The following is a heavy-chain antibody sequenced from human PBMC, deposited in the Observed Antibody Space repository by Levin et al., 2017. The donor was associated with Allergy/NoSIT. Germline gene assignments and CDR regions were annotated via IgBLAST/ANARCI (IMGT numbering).Heavy chain of an antibody. V-gene: IGHV3-7*01. CDR2: IKQNGNEK. D-gene: IGHD5-12*01. Sequence: GGSLRLSCAASGFTFSNYWMSWVRQAPGKGLEWVANIKQNGNEKYYVDSVKGRFTISRDNAKNSLYLQMNSLRAEDTAVYYCARDTYSGYDWEKGHFDYWGQGTLVTVSS. CDR3: ARDTYSGYDWEKGHFDY. CDR1: GFTFSNYW. J-gene: IGHJ4*02.